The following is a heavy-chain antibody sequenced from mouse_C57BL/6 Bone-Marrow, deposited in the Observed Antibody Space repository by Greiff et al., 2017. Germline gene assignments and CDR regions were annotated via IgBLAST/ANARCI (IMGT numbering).Heavy chain of an antibody. J-gene: IGHJ2*01. CDR3: AREELGEGYYFDY. V-gene: IGHV1-54*01. Sequence: QVQLQQSGAELVRPGTSVQVSCKASGYAFTNYLIEWVKQRPGQGLEWIGVINPGSGGTNYNEKFKGKATLTADKSSSTAYMQLSSLTTEDSAVYFCAREELGEGYYFDYWGQGTTLTVSS. CDR1: GYAFTNYL. CDR2: INPGSGGT. D-gene: IGHD4-1*01.